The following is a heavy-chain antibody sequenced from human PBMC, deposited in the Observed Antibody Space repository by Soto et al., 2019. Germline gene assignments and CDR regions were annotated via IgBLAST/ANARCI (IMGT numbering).Heavy chain of an antibody. V-gene: IGHV3-30*18. CDR2: ISYDGSNK. D-gene: IGHD3-10*01. CDR1: GFTFSSYG. CDR3: AKDHYYGSDLYYYYGMDV. Sequence: QVQLVESGGGVVQPGRSLRLSCAASGFTFSSYGMHWVRQAPGKGLEWVAVISYDGSNKYYAESVKGRFTISRDNSKHTLYLQMNSLRAEDTAVYYCAKDHYYGSDLYYYYGMDVWGQGTTVTVSS. J-gene: IGHJ6*02.